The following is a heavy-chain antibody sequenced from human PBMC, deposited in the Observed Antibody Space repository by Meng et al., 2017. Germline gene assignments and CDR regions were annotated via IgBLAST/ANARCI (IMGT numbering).Heavy chain of an antibody. CDR3: AGESGYVGGWDYFDY. Sequence: GESLKISCAASGFTFSSYAMHWVRQAPGKGLEWVAVISDDGSNKYYADSVKGRFTISRDNSKNTLYMQMNSLRAKDTAVYYCAGESGYVGGWDYFDYWGQGTLVTVSS. CDR1: GFTFSSYA. V-gene: IGHV3-30*01. CDR2: ISDDGSNK. J-gene: IGHJ4*02. D-gene: IGHD4-23*01.